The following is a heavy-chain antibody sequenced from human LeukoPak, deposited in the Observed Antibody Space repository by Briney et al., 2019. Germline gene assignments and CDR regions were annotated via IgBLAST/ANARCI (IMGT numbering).Heavy chain of an antibody. CDR1: GFTFSNFA. CDR2: ISSSSSYI. CDR3: ARKGILDY. J-gene: IGHJ4*02. V-gene: IGHV3-21*01. Sequence: PGGSLRLTCEASGFTFSNFAINWVRQAPGKGLEWVSSISSSSSYIYYADSVKGRFTISRDNAKNSLYLQMNSLRAEDTAVYYCARKGILDYWAREPWSPSPQ.